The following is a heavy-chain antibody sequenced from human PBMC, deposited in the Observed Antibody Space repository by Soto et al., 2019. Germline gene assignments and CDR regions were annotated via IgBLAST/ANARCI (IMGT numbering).Heavy chain of an antibody. J-gene: IGHJ6*02. CDR2: INHSGST. D-gene: IGHD3-3*01. Sequence: LSLTCAVYGGSFSGYYWSWIRQPPGKGLEWIGEINHSGSTNYNPSLKSRVTISVDTSKNQFSLKLSSVTAADTAVYYCARLRFLEWLGHYYYYYGMDVWGQGTTVTV. CDR3: ARLRFLEWLGHYYYYYGMDV. CDR1: GGSFSGYY. V-gene: IGHV4-34*01.